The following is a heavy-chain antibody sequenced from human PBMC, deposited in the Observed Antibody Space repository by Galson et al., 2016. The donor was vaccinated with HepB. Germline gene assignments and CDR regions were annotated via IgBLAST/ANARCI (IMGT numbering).Heavy chain of an antibody. D-gene: IGHD2-15*01. CDR3: AKAGGYCSDATCYYRNS. CDR2: ITGSGGRI. CDR1: GFTFSIYA. Sequence: SLRLSCAASGFTFSIYAMSWVRQAPGKGLEWVSTITGSGGRIKYADSVKGRLITSRDNSKNTLYLQLNSLRAEDTAVYYCAKAGGYCSDATCYYRNSWGQGTLVTVSS. V-gene: IGHV3-23*01. J-gene: IGHJ4*02.